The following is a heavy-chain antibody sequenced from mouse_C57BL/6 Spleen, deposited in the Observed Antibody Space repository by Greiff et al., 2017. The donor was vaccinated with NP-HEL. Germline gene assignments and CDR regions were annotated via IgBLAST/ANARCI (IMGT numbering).Heavy chain of an antibody. J-gene: IGHJ1*03. V-gene: IGHV1-82*01. CDR2: IYPGDGDT. CDR3: ARGGVYWYFDV. CDR1: GYAFSSSW. Sequence: VQLQQSGPELVKPGASVKISCKASGYAFSSSWMNWVKQRPGKGLEWIGRIYPGDGDTNYNGKFKGKATLTADKSSSTAYMQLSSLTSEDSAVYFCARGGVYWYFDVWGTGTTVTVSS.